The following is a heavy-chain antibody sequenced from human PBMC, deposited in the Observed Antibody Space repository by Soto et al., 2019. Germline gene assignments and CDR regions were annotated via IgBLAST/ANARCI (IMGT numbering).Heavy chain of an antibody. CDR3: AREGGMGVRYYYYYYGMDV. Sequence: PGGSLRLSCAASGFTFSSYSMNWVRQAPGKGLEWVSYISSSSSTIYYADSVKGRFTISRDNAKNSLYLQMNSLRDEDTAVYYCAREGGMGVRYYYYYYGMDVWGQGTTVTVSS. J-gene: IGHJ6*02. V-gene: IGHV3-48*02. CDR1: GFTFSSYS. CDR2: ISSSSSTI. D-gene: IGHD3-10*01.